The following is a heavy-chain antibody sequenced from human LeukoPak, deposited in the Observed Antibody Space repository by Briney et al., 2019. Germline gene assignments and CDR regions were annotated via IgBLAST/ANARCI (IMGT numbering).Heavy chain of an antibody. CDR1: GFTFSSYS. CDR2: ISSSSSTT. Sequence: GGSLRLSCAASGFTFSSYSMNWVRQAPGKGLEWVSYISSSSSTTYYADSVKGRFTISRDNSKNTLYLQMNSLRAEDTAVYYCARDRGTMIVVVPFDYWGQGTLVTVSS. D-gene: IGHD3-22*01. CDR3: ARDRGTMIVVVPFDY. V-gene: IGHV3-48*01. J-gene: IGHJ4*02.